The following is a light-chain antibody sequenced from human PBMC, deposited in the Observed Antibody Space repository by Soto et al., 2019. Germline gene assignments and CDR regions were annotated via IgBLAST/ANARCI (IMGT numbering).Light chain of an antibody. CDR2: AAS. J-gene: IGKJ5*01. V-gene: IGKV1-27*01. CDR3: QNYNSAPFT. Sequence: DIQMTQSPSSLSASVGDRVTITCRASQGISNYLAWYQQKPGKVPKLLIYAASALHSGVPSRFSGSGSGTDFTLTSSSLQPEDVATYYCQNYNSAPFTFGQGTRLEIK. CDR1: QGISNY.